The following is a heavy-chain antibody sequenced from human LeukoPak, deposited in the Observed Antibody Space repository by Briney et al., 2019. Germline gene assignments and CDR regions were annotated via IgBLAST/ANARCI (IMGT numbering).Heavy chain of an antibody. D-gene: IGHD3-10*01. CDR3: ARGPPYVSGSPFFY. CDR1: GYTFSSYG. CDR2: ISANNANT. Sequence: ASVKVSCKASGYTFSSYGISWVRQAPGQGLEWMGWISANNANTNYAQKFQGRVTMTTDTSTSTAYMEVRTLRSDDTAVYYCARGPPYVSGSPFFYWGQGTLVTVSS. V-gene: IGHV1-18*01. J-gene: IGHJ4*02.